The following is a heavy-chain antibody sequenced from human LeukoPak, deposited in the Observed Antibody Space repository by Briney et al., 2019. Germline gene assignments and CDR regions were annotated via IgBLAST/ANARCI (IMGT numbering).Heavy chain of an antibody. CDR3: ASLAVPFGWYGGSYYWYMDV. Sequence: SETLSLTCTVSGGSIRDFYLSLIRQSPQRRLEFIGYIQNSGSTEYNPSLKSRVTISLDTSKQQFSLNLKSVTAADTAVYYCASLAVPFGWYGGSYYWYMDVWGKGTTVTVSS. V-gene: IGHV4-59*01. D-gene: IGHD6-19*01. CDR2: IQNSGST. J-gene: IGHJ6*03. CDR1: GGSIRDFY.